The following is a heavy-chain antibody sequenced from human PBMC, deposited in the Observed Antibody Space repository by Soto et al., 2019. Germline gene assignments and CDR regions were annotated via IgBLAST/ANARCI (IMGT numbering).Heavy chain of an antibody. D-gene: IGHD3-22*01. J-gene: IGHJ4*02. CDR2: INHSGST. V-gene: IGHV4-34*01. CDR3: ARGVPMIVEAQRDAPDKYYFDS. Sequence: SETLSRTCAVYGGSFSGYYWSWIRQPPGKGLEWIGEINHSGSTNSNPSLKSRVTISVDTSKNQFSLKLSSVTAADRAVYHCARGVPMIVEAQRDAPDKYYFDSWGQGTQVTVSS. CDR1: GGSFSGYY.